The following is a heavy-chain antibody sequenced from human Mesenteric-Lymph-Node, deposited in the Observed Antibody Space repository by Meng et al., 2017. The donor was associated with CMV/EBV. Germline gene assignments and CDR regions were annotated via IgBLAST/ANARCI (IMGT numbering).Heavy chain of an antibody. Sequence: GESLKISCAASGFIFSSYNMNWVRQAPGRGLEWVAVISSSSSYTYYGDSVKGRFTISRDNAENSMYLQMSSLRGEDTAVYYCARAVSNTFPPTFDYWGLGTLVTVSS. CDR2: ISSSSSYT. CDR3: ARAVSNTFPPTFDY. J-gene: IGHJ4*02. D-gene: IGHD5/OR15-5a*01. V-gene: IGHV3-21*06. CDR1: GFIFSSYN.